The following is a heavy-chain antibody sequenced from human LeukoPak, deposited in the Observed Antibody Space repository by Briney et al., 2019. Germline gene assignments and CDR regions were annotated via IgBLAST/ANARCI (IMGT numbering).Heavy chain of an antibody. Sequence: SETLSLTCTVSGGSISSGGYYWSWIRQHPGKGLEWIGYIYYSGSTYYNPSLKSRVTISVDTSKNQFSLKLSSVTAADTAVYYCAREGIYYFDYWGQGTLVTVSS. CDR3: AREGIYYFDY. V-gene: IGHV4-31*03. CDR1: GGSISSGGYY. CDR2: IYYSGST. J-gene: IGHJ4*02. D-gene: IGHD3-10*01.